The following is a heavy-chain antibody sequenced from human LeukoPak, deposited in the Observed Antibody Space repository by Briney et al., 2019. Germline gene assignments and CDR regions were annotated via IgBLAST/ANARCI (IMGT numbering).Heavy chain of an antibody. CDR2: ISYDGSNK. Sequence: PGGSLRPSCAASGFTFSSYGMHWVRQAPGKGLEWVAVISYDGSNKYYADSVKGRFTISRDNSKNTLYLQMNSLRAEDTAVYYCAKDGDYGDLNFDYWGQGTLVTVSS. CDR3: AKDGDYGDLNFDY. CDR1: GFTFSSYG. V-gene: IGHV3-30*18. D-gene: IGHD4-17*01. J-gene: IGHJ4*02.